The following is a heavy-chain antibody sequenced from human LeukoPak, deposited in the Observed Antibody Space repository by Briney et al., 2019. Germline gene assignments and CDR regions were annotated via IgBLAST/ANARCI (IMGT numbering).Heavy chain of an antibody. CDR1: GFTFSSYA. V-gene: IGHV3-30-3*01. D-gene: IGHD3-10*01. CDR2: ISYDGSNK. CDR3: ARVLELGMANYFDY. Sequence: GGSLILSCAASGFTFSSYAMHWVRQAPGKRLEWVAVISYDGSNKYYADSVKGRFTISRDNSKNTLYLQMSSLRAEDAAVYYCARVLELGMANYFDYWGRGTLVTVSS. J-gene: IGHJ4*02.